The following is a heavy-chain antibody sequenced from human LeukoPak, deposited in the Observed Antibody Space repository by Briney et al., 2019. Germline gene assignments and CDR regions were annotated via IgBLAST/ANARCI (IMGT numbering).Heavy chain of an antibody. CDR2: IKSKTDGGTT. J-gene: IGHJ4*02. CDR1: GFTFSNAW. D-gene: IGHD3-10*01. Sequence: GGSLRLSCAASGFTFSNAWMSWVRQAPGKELEWVGRIKSKTDGGTTDYAAPVKGRFTISRDDSKNTLYLQMNSLKTEDTAVYHCTTDRYYGSGRWRRTQVDYWGQGTLVTVSS. V-gene: IGHV3-15*01. CDR3: TTDRYYGSGRWRRTQVDY.